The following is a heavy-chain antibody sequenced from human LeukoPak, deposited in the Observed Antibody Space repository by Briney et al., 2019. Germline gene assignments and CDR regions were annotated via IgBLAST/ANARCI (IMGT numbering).Heavy chain of an antibody. D-gene: IGHD3-10*01. CDR2: INPNSGGT. CDR1: GYTFTGYY. V-gene: IGHV1-2*02. J-gene: IGHJ6*03. CDR3: ARDLQPVSFGDYYYYYMDV. Sequence: ASVKVSCNASGYTFTGYYLHWVRQAPGQGLEWMGSINPNSGGTVYAQKFKGRVTMTRDTSISTAYMELRSLRSDDTAVYYCARDLQPVSFGDYYYYYMDVWGKGTTVTASS.